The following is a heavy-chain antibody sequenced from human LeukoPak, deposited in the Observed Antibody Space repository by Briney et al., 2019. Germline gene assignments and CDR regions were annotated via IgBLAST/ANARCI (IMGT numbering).Heavy chain of an antibody. V-gene: IGHV3-30*04. Sequence: GGSLRLSCAASGFIFSIYAMHWVRQAPGKGLEWVSVISYDGSNKYYADSVKGRFTISRDDSKNTLYLQVNSLRAEDTAVYYCARTKTGYSSGWSGDLDYWGQGTLVTVSS. CDR3: ARTKTGYSSGWSGDLDY. J-gene: IGHJ4*02. D-gene: IGHD6-19*01. CDR2: ISYDGSNK. CDR1: GFIFSIYA.